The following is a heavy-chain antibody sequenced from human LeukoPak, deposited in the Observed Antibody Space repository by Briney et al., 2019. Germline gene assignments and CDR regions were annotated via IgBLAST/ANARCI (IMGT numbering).Heavy chain of an antibody. J-gene: IGHJ3*02. Sequence: GSLRPSCAASGFTVSSNYMSWIRQPPGKGLGWIGEINHSGSTNYNPSLKSRVTISVDTSKNQFSLKLSSVTAADTAVYYCARRSRSYGAFDIWGQGTMVTVSS. CDR3: ARRSRSYGAFDI. CDR2: INHSGST. CDR1: GFTVSSNY. D-gene: IGHD1-26*01. V-gene: IGHV4-34*01.